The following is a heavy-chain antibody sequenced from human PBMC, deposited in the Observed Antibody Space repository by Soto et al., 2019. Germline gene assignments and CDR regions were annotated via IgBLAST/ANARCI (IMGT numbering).Heavy chain of an antibody. CDR3: AKVPVIRGHNSANCSSTSCYTDY. V-gene: IGHV3-30*18. CDR1: GFTFSSYG. Sequence: GGSLRLSCAASGFTFSSYGMHWVRQAPGKGLEWVAVISYDGSNKYYADSVKGRFTISRDNSKNTLYLQMNSLRAEDTAVYYCAKVPVIRGHNSANCSSTSCYTDYWGQGTLVTVSS. CDR2: ISYDGSNK. J-gene: IGHJ4*02. D-gene: IGHD2-2*01.